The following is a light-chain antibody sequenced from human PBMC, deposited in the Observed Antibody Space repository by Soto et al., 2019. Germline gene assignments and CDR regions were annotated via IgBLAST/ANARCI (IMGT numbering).Light chain of an antibody. CDR3: KHYNSYSEA. J-gene: IGKJ1*01. V-gene: IGKV1-5*03. CDR1: QTISSW. CDR2: KAY. Sequence: DIQMTQSPSTLSASVRDRVTITCRASQTISSWLAWYQQKPGKAHKLLIYKAYTLKSGVQSRFSGSGSGTEFTLTIRSLQPDDFATYYCKHYNSYSEAFGQGTKVDIK.